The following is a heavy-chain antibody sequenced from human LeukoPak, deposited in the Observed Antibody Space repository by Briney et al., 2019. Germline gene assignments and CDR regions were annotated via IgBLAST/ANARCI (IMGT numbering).Heavy chain of an antibody. Sequence: GGSLRLSCATSGFIFNNAWMSWVRQAPGKGLEWVGHIKPRSGPTDYAAPVKGRFTISRDDSRNTLYLQMNSLKAEDTAVYYCSAERHYSFYFWGQGTLVTVSS. V-gene: IGHV3-15*01. CDR1: GFIFNNAW. CDR3: SAERHYSFYF. J-gene: IGHJ4*02. CDR2: IKPRSGPT. D-gene: IGHD2-21*01.